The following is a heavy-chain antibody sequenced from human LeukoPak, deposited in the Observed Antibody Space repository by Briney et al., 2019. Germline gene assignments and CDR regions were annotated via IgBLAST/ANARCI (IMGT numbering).Heavy chain of an antibody. V-gene: IGHV3-23*01. CDR2: IGASGGST. Sequence: PGGSLRLTLAASGCTVSSWVTRWVRQAPGKGLEWVSVIGASGGSTYYADSVKGRFTISRDNSKNTLYLQMNSLRTEDTAVYYGAEAEDYDMLAVLESWGQGTLVTVSS. CDR1: GCTVSSWV. D-gene: IGHD3-9*01. CDR3: AEAEDYDMLAVLES. J-gene: IGHJ4*02.